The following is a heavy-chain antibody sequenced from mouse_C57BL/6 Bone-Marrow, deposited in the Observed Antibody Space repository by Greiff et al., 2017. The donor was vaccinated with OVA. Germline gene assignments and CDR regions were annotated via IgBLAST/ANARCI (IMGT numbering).Heavy chain of an antibody. Sequence: VQLQQSGAELMKPGASVKLSCKATGYTFTGYWIEWVKQRPGHGLEWIGEIFPGSGSTNYNEKFKGQATFTADTSSNTAYMQHSSLTPEDSAIYVCARANYGSSSYWYFEVWGTGTTVTVPS. J-gene: IGHJ1*03. D-gene: IGHD1-1*01. CDR1: GYTFTGYW. V-gene: IGHV1-9*01. CDR3: ARANYGSSSYWYFEV. CDR2: IFPGSGST.